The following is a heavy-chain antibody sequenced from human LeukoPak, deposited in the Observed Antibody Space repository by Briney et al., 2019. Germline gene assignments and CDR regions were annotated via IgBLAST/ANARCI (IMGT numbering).Heavy chain of an antibody. Sequence: GGSLRLSCAASGFTSSTYSIHWVRQAPGKGLEWVSYISSSGSTIYYADSVKGRFTISRDNAKNSLYLQMNSLRAEDTAVYYCAREGRFGELEDYWGQGTLVTVSS. CDR1: GFTSSTYS. D-gene: IGHD3-10*01. J-gene: IGHJ4*02. CDR3: AREGRFGELEDY. CDR2: ISSSGSTI. V-gene: IGHV3-48*04.